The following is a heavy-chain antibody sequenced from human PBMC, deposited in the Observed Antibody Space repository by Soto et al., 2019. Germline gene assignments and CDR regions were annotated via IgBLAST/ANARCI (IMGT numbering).Heavy chain of an antibody. CDR3: ARGSYSSGWYGIYYYYGMDV. CDR1: GFTFSSYW. CDR2: INSDGSST. J-gene: IGHJ6*02. D-gene: IGHD6-19*01. V-gene: IGHV3-74*01. Sequence: GGSLRLSCAASGFTFSSYWMHWVRQAPGKGLVWVSRINSDGSSTSYADSVKDRFTISRDNAKNTLYLQMNSLRAEDTAVYYCARGSYSSGWYGIYYYYGMDVWGQGTTVTVTS.